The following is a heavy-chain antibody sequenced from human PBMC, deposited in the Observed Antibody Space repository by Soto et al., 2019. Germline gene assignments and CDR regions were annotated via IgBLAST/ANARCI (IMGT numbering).Heavy chain of an antibody. Sequence: SETLSLTYTVSGGSISSGGYYWSWIRQHPGKGLEWIGYIYYSGSTNYNPSLKSRVTISVDTSNNQFSLKLTSVTAADTAVYFCARGGWSVDLWGQGTLVTVSS. V-gene: IGHV4-61*08. CDR2: IYYSGST. CDR3: ARGGWSVDL. D-gene: IGHD3-22*01. J-gene: IGHJ5*02. CDR1: GGSISSGGYY.